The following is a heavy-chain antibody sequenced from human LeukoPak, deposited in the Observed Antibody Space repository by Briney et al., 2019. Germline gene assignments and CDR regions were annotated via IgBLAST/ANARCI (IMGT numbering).Heavy chain of an antibody. V-gene: IGHV1-2*06. Sequence: GASVKVSCKASGYTFTGYYIHWVRQAPGQGLEWMGRINPNSGGTNYTQKFQGRVTMTRDTSISTAYMGLSRLRSDDTAVYYCARVGFTYYYDSSGYLAFDIWGQGTMVTVPS. D-gene: IGHD3-22*01. CDR1: GYTFTGYY. CDR3: ARVGFTYYYDSSGYLAFDI. CDR2: INPNSGGT. J-gene: IGHJ3*02.